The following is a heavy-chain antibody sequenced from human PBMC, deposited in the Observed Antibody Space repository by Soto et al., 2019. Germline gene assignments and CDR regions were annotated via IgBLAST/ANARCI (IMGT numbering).Heavy chain of an antibody. J-gene: IGHJ4*02. CDR2: INSDGSSI. CDR3: ARVGYCNGDCYSDY. Sequence: EVQLVESGGGLVQPGGSLRLSCAASGFTFSSYLMHWVRQAPGKGLVWVSRINSDGSSITYADSVKGRFTISRDSAKNTLYLQMHSLRAEDTAVYYCARVGYCNGDCYSDYWGQGTLVTVSS. CDR1: GFTFSSYL. D-gene: IGHD2-21*02. V-gene: IGHV3-74*01.